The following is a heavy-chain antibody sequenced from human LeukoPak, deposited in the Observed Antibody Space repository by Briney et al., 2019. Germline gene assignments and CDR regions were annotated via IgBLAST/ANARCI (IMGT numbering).Heavy chain of an antibody. CDR2: ISGSGGST. J-gene: IGHJ3*02. Sequence: PGGYLRLSCVASGFTFSSYVMSWVRQAPGKGLEWVSGISGSGGSTYYADSVKGRFTISRDNSKNTLYVQMNSLRAEDTAVYYCALGLRYCSSTSCYPYAFDIWGQGTMVTVSS. V-gene: IGHV3-23*01. CDR3: ALGLRYCSSTSCYPYAFDI. D-gene: IGHD2-2*01. CDR1: GFTFSSYV.